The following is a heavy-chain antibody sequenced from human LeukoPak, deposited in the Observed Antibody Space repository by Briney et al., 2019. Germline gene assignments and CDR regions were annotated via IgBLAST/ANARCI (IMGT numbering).Heavy chain of an antibody. CDR1: GFTFSSYS. CDR2: ISSSSSYI. V-gene: IGHV3-21*01. Sequence: GGSLRLSCAASGFTFSSYSMNWVRQAPGKGLEWVSSISSSSSYIYYADSVKGRFTISRDNAKNSLYLQMSSLRAEDTAVYYCARVAAIFGVVITRIDYWGQGTLVTVSS. J-gene: IGHJ4*02. D-gene: IGHD3-3*01. CDR3: ARVAAIFGVVITRIDY.